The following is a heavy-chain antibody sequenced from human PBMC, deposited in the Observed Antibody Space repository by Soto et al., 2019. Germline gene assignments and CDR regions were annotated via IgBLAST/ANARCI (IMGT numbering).Heavy chain of an antibody. D-gene: IGHD4-17*01. Sequence: PGGSLRLSCAASGFTFSSYSMNWVRQAPGKGLERVSYISSSSSTIYYADSVKGRFTISRDNAKNSLYLQMNSLRDEDTAVYYCARAAPGTTVVTFDYWGQGTLVTVSS. CDR1: GFTFSSYS. CDR3: ARAAPGTTVVTFDY. CDR2: ISSSSSTI. V-gene: IGHV3-48*02. J-gene: IGHJ4*02.